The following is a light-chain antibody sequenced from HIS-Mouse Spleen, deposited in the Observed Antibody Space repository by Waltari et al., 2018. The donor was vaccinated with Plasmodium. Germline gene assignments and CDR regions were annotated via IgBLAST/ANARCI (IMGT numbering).Light chain of an antibody. CDR1: ALPKQY. Sequence: SYELTQPPSVSVSPGQTARITCSGDALPKQYASWYQQKPGQAPVLVIYKDSERPSGIPGRFAGSSSGTTVTLTISGVQAEDEADYYCQSADSSGTYRVFGGGTKLTVL. CDR3: QSADSSGTYRV. J-gene: IGLJ2*01. CDR2: KDS. V-gene: IGLV3-25*03.